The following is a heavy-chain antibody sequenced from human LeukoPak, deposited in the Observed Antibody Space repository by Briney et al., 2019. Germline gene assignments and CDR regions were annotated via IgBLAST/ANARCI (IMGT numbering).Heavy chain of an antibody. V-gene: IGHV5-51*01. CDR3: ARRRRDGYNYVPFDY. CDR2: IYPGGSDT. CDR1: GYSFTSFW. D-gene: IGHD5-24*01. Sequence: GESLKISCKGFGYSFTSFWLGRVRQMPGKGLEWMGSIYPGGSDTRYSTSFEGQVTIPDDKSISTAYLQWSSLKASDTAMYYCARRRRDGYNYVPFDYWGQGTLVTVSS. J-gene: IGHJ4*02.